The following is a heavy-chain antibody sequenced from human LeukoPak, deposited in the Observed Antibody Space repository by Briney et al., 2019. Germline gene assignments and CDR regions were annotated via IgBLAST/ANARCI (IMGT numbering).Heavy chain of an antibody. CDR3: ARGNYLDYYYYYMDV. CDR1: GFTFDDYG. V-gene: IGHV3-20*04. Sequence: RPGGSLRLSCAASGFTFDDYGMSWVRHAPGKGLEWVSGINWNGGSTGYADSVKGRFTISRDNAKNSLYLQMNSLRAEDTALYYCARGNYLDYYYYYMDVWGKGTTVTVSS. D-gene: IGHD5-24*01. J-gene: IGHJ6*03. CDR2: INWNGGST.